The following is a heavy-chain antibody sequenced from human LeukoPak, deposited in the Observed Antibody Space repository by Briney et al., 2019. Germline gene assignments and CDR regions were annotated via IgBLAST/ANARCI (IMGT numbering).Heavy chain of an antibody. CDR3: ARDLQSSSGYYYVVGY. Sequence: ASVKVSCKASGGTFSSYAISWVRQAPGQGLEWMGRIIPILGIANYAQKFQGRVTITADKSTNTAYMELSSLRSEDTAVYYCARDLQSSSGYYYVVGYWGQGTLVTVSS. CDR1: GGTFSSYA. V-gene: IGHV1-69*04. J-gene: IGHJ4*02. CDR2: IIPILGIA. D-gene: IGHD3-22*01.